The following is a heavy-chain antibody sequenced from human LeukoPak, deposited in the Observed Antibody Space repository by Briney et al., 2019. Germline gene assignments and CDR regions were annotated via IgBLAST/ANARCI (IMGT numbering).Heavy chain of an antibody. D-gene: IGHD6-13*01. J-gene: IGHJ6*03. CDR3: ARVRSSWYIDYYYYMDV. CDR1: GGSISSSY. V-gene: IGHV4-59*01. CDR2: IYYSGST. Sequence: SETLSLTCTVSGGSISSSYWSWIRQPPGKGLQWIGYIYYSGSTNYNPSLKSRVTISIDTSKNQFSLKLSSVTAADTAVYYCARVRSSWYIDYYYYMDVWGKGTTVTVSS.